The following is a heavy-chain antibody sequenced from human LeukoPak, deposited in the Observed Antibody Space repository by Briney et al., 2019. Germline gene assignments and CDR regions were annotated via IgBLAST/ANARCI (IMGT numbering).Heavy chain of an antibody. CDR2: ISGSGGST. J-gene: IGHJ4*02. CDR3: ATGSGSWTSFDY. V-gene: IGHV3-23*01. Sequence: PGGTLRLSCAASGFTFSSYGMSWVRQAPGKGLEWVSAISGSGGSTYYADSVKGRFTISRDNSKNTLYLQMNSLRAEDTAVYYCATGSGSWTSFDYWGQGTLVTVSS. D-gene: IGHD1-26*01. CDR1: GFTFSSYG.